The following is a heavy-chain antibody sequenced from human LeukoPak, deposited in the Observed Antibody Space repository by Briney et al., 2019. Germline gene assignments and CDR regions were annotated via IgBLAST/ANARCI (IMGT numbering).Heavy chain of an antibody. Sequence: SETLSLTCTVSGYSISSGYYWGWIRQPPGKGLEWIGSIYHSGSTYYNPSLKSRVTISVDTSKNQFSLKLSSVTAADTAVYYCARDLVTTAEFDYWGQGTQVTVSS. CDR1: GYSISSGYY. D-gene: IGHD3-22*01. CDR2: IYHSGST. CDR3: ARDLVTTAEFDY. V-gene: IGHV4-38-2*02. J-gene: IGHJ4*02.